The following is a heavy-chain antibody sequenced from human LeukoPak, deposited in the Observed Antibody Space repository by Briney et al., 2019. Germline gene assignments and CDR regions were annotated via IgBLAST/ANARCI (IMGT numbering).Heavy chain of an antibody. J-gene: IGHJ3*02. D-gene: IGHD3-22*01. CDR3: ARLHSSGYYYDAFDI. CDR2: IYSGGST. V-gene: IGHV3-66*04. Sequence: GGSLRLSCAASGFTVSSNYMSWVRQAPGKGLEWVSVIYSGGSTYYADSVKGRFTISRDNSKNTLYLQMNSLRAEDTAVYYCARLHSSGYYYDAFDIWGQGTMVTVSS. CDR1: GFTVSSNY.